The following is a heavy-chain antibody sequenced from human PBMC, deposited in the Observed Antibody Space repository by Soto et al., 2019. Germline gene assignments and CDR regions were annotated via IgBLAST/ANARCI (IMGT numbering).Heavy chain of an antibody. D-gene: IGHD2-2*02. Sequence: QVQLVQSGAEVKKPGSSVKVSCKASGGTFSSYAISWVRQAPGQGLEWMGGIIPIFGTANYAQKFQGRVTITADESTSTAYMELSSLRSEDTAVYYCARAGCRSTSCYTYYYYGMDVWGQGTTVTVSS. CDR3: ARAGCRSTSCYTYYYYGMDV. CDR1: GGTFSSYA. V-gene: IGHV1-69*01. CDR2: IIPIFGTA. J-gene: IGHJ6*02.